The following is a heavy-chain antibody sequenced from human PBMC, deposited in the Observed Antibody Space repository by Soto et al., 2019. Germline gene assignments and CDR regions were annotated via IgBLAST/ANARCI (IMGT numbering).Heavy chain of an antibody. D-gene: IGHD4-17*01. J-gene: IGHJ5*02. CDR1: GGTFSSYT. V-gene: IGHV1-69*02. CDR2: IIPILGIA. Sequence: QVQLVQSGAEVRKPGSSVKVSCKASGGTFSSYTISWVRQAPGQGLEWMGRIIPILGIANYAQKFQGRVTITADKSTSTAYMELSSLRSEDTAVYYCARDDYGDLMDWFDPWGQGTLVTVSS. CDR3: ARDDYGDLMDWFDP.